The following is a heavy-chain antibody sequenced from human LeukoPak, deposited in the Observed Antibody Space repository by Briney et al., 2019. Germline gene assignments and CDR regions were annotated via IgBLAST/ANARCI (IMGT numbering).Heavy chain of an antibody. CDR2: FNPNSGGT. V-gene: IGHV1-2*02. CDR1: GYTFTGYF. Sequence: GASVKVSCKASGYTFTGYFMRWVRQAPGQGLEWMGWFNPNSGGTNYAQKFQGRVTMTRDTSISTAYMELSRLRSDDTAVYYCARDSGEYSSSSRRSRRNWFDPWGQGTLVTVSS. J-gene: IGHJ5*02. D-gene: IGHD6-6*01. CDR3: ARDSGEYSSSSRRSRRNWFDP.